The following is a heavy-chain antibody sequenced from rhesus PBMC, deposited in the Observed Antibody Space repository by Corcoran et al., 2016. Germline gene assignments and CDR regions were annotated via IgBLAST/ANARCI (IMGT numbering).Heavy chain of an antibody. CDR1: GGSISGYYL. V-gene: IGHV4S7*01. Sequence: QVQLQESGPGVVKPSETLSLTCAVSGGSISGYYLWSWIRQPPGKGLEGIGYIYGGSGSTSYNPSLKGRVIISIDTSKNQFSLKLSSVTAADTAVYYCARDRGYSNYGDYWGQGVLVTVSS. CDR2: IYGGSGST. J-gene: IGHJ4*01. D-gene: IGHD4-23*01. CDR3: ARDRGYSNYGDY.